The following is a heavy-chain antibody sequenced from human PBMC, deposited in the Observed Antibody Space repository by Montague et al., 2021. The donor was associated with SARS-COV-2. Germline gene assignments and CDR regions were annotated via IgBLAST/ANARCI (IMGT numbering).Heavy chain of an antibody. J-gene: IGHJ5*02. CDR3: ARRSYDILTGYSIPNWFDP. CDR2: IYYSGST. CDR1: GGSISSSSYY. D-gene: IGHD3-9*01. Sequence: SETLSLTCTVSGGSISSSSYYWGWIRQPPGKGLEWIGRIYYSGSTYYNPSLKSRATISVDTSKNQFSLKLSSVTAADTAVYYCARRSYDILTGYSIPNWFDPWGQGTLVTVSS. V-gene: IGHV4-39*01.